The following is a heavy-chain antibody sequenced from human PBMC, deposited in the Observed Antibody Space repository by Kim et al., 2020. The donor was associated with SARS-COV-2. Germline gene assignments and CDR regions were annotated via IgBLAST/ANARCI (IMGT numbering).Heavy chain of an antibody. Sequence: SETLSLTCAVYGGSFSGYYWSWIRQPPGKGLEWIGEINHSGSTNYNPSLKSRVTISVDTSKNQFSLKLSSVTAADTAVYYCARGAWGSYGSGSYYNDPYYYYGMDVWGQGTTVTVSS. V-gene: IGHV4-34*01. CDR3: ARGAWGSYGSGSYYNDPYYYYGMDV. CDR2: INHSGST. J-gene: IGHJ6*02. CDR1: GGSFSGYY. D-gene: IGHD3-10*01.